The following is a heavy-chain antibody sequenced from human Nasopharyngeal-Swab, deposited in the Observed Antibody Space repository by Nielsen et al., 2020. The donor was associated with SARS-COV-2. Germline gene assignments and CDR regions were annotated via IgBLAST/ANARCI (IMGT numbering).Heavy chain of an antibody. V-gene: IGHV3-21*01. CDR3: ARVRFVGELIDAFDI. D-gene: IGHD1-26*01. CDR2: ISSSSSYI. CDR1: GFTFSSYS. J-gene: IGHJ3*02. Sequence: GESLKISCAASGFTFSSYSMNWVRQAPGKGLEWVSSISSSSSYIYYADSVKGRFTISRDNAKNSLYLQMNSLRAEDTAVYYCARVRFVGELIDAFDIWGQGTMVTVSS.